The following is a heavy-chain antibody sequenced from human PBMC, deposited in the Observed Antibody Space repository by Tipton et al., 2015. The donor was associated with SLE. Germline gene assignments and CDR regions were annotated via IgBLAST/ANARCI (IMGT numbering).Heavy chain of an antibody. V-gene: IGHV1-18*01. CDR3: ARLTGSYCFDY. D-gene: IGHD1-26*01. J-gene: IGHJ4*02. CDR1: GYTFSDYD. Sequence: QSGAEVKKPGASVKVSCKASGYTFSDYDINWVRQATGQGPEWVGWISVYNGNTNYAQKFQGRVTMTTDTSTSTAYMELRSLRSDDTAVYYCARLTGSYCFDYWGQGTLVTVSS. CDR2: ISVYNGNT.